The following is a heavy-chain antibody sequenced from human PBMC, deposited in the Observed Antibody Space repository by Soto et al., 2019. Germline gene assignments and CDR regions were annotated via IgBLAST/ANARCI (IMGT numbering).Heavy chain of an antibody. CDR1: GFTFSSNW. CDR3: ARDGEGY. V-gene: IGHV3-74*01. D-gene: IGHD2-21*01. CDR2: INTDGTAT. Sequence: EVQLVESGGGLVQPGGSLRLSCAASGFTFSSNWMHWVRQVPGKGLVWVSRINTDGTATNYADSVKGRFTISRDNAKNTIYLQMNSLRAEDTAVYYCARDGEGYWGQGTLVTVSS. J-gene: IGHJ4*02.